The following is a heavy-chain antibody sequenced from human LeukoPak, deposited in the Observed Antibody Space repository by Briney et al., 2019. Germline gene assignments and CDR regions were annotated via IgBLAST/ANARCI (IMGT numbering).Heavy chain of an antibody. Sequence: ASVKVSCKASGYTFTSYGISWVRQAPGQGLEWMGWISAYNGNTNYAQKLQGRVTMTTDTSTSTAYMELRSLRSDDTAVYYCARVCVEYSTVTLYYFDYWGQGTLVTVSS. D-gene: IGHD4-17*01. J-gene: IGHJ4*02. CDR2: ISAYNGNT. CDR3: ARVCVEYSTVTLYYFDY. V-gene: IGHV1-18*01. CDR1: GYTFTSYG.